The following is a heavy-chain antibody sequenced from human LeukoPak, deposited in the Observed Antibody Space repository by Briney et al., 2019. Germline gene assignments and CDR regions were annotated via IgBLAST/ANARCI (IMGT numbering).Heavy chain of an antibody. D-gene: IGHD5-24*01. CDR1: GGSISSYY. Sequence: SETLSLTCTVSGGSISSYYWSWIRQPPGKGLEWIGYIYYSGSTNYNPSPKSRVTISVDTSKNQVSLKLSSVTAADTAVYYCARSRRDGYNDYWGQGTLVTVSS. V-gene: IGHV4-59*08. CDR3: ARSRRDGYNDY. J-gene: IGHJ4*02. CDR2: IYYSGST.